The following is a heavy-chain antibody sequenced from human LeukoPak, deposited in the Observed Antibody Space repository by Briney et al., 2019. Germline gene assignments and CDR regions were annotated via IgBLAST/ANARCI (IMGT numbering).Heavy chain of an antibody. CDR2: ISSSGSTI. D-gene: IGHD6-13*01. V-gene: IGHV3-48*03. CDR3: ARYKASSWYGGNWFDP. J-gene: IGHJ5*02. CDR1: GFTFSSYE. Sequence: PGGSLRLSCAASGFTFSSYEMNWVRQAPGKGLEWVSYISSSGSTIHYADSVKGRFTISRDNSKNTLYLQMNSLRAEDTAVYYCARYKASSWYGGNWFDPWGQGTLVTVSS.